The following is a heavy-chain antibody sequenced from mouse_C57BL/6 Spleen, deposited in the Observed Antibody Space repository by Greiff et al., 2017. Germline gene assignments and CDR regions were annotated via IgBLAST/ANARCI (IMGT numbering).Heavy chain of an antibody. CDR3: AIDSSGYARFAY. CDR2: INPYNGGT. Sequence: VQLQQSGPVLVKPGASVKMSCKASGYTFTDYYMNWVKQSHGKSLEWIGVINPYNGGTSYNQKFKGKATLTVDKSSSTAYMELNSLTSEDSAVYYCAIDSSGYARFAYWGQGTLVTVSA. J-gene: IGHJ3*01. CDR1: GYTFTDYY. V-gene: IGHV1-19*01. D-gene: IGHD3-2*02.